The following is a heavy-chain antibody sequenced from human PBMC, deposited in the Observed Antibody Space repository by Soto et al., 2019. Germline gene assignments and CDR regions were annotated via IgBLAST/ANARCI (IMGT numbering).Heavy chain of an antibody. J-gene: IGHJ3*01. CDR1: GYTFTSHG. D-gene: IGHD1-26*01. CDR3: ARLLTEGATFREDAFDL. V-gene: IGHV1-18*01. Sequence: QVHLVQSGGEVKNPGASVKVSCKPSGYTFTSHGLSWVRQAPGQGLEWMGWISTYNGKTDYAQKFQRRGTMTADTRTTTGYMELRSLRSDDTAVYYCARLLTEGATFREDAFDLWGQGTKVTVSS. CDR2: ISTYNGKT.